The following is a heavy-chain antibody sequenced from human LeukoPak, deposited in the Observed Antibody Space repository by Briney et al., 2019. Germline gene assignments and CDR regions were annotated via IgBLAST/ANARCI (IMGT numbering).Heavy chain of an antibody. CDR1: GGSISSTSYH. CDR3: ARYQRGDFRNFDY. CDR2: ILYSGST. D-gene: IGHD4-17*01. J-gene: IGHJ4*02. V-gene: IGHV4-39*01. Sequence: MASETLSLTCTVSGGSISSTSYHWGWIRQPPGKGLEWIGNILYSGSTYYNPSLKSRVTISADTSKNQFSLRLSSVTAADTAVYYCARYQRGDFRNFDYWGQGTLLTVSS.